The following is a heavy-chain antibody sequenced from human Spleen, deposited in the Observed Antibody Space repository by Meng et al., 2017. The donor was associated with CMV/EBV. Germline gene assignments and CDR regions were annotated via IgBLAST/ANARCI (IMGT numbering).Heavy chain of an antibody. V-gene: IGHV4-4*02. CDR1: GGSISSSNW. J-gene: IGHJ6*02. Sequence: SETLSLTCAVSGGSISSSNWWSWVRQPPGKGLEWIGEIYHSGTSNYNPSLKSRVTMSVDKSKNQFSLRLSSVTATDTAVYYCARDHSGSYGGTLYYYGMDVWGQGTTVTVSS. CDR2: IYHSGTS. CDR3: ARDHSGSYGGTLYYYGMDV. D-gene: IGHD1-26*01.